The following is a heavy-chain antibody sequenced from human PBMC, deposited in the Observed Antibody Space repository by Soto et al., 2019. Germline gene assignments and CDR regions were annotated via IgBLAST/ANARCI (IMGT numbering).Heavy chain of an antibody. D-gene: IGHD1-1*01. J-gene: IGHJ4*02. CDR1: GGTFSSYA. CDR3: ARDGLGTTRRYFDH. CDR2: VIPVLGVA. V-gene: IGHV1-69*04. Sequence: QVQLVQSGAEVQKPGSSVKVSCKASGGTFSSYAFSWVRQAPGRGLEWMGRVIPVLGVADYAQKFQGRATITADKSTSTVYMELSGLRSEDTALYHCARDGLGTTRRYFDHWGQGTRVTVSS.